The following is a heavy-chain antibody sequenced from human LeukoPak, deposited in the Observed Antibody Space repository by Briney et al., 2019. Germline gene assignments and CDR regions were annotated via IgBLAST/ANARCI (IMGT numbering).Heavy chain of an antibody. CDR2: INPNSGGT. CDR1: GYTFTGYY. J-gene: IGHJ4*02. D-gene: IGHD3-10*01. Sequence: ASVKVSCKASGYTFTGYYMHWVRQAPGQGLEWMGWINPNSGGTNYAQKFQGRVTMTRDTSISTAYMELSRMRSDDTAVYYGATSNDPGGSGGYYCDYWGQGTLVTVSS. CDR3: ATSNDPGGSGGYYCDY. V-gene: IGHV1-2*02.